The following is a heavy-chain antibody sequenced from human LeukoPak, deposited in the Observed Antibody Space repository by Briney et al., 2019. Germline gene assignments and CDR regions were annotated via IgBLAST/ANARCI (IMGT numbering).Heavy chain of an antibody. CDR1: GGSFSDYY. Sequence: SETLSLTCAVYGGSFSDYYWSWVRQPPGKGLEWIGEINHSGSTNSNPSLKSRVTISVDTSKNQFSLKLSSVTAADTAVYFCARDVAGYYSFWGQGTLVTVSS. J-gene: IGHJ4*02. V-gene: IGHV4-34*01. CDR2: INHSGST. D-gene: IGHD6-19*01. CDR3: ARDVAGYYSF.